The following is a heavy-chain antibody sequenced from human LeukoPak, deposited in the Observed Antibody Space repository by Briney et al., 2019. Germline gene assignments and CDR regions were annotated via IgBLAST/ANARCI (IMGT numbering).Heavy chain of an antibody. CDR3: ARVPRSLFSPYYDILTNQTTDAFDI. CDR1: GYTFTGYY. V-gene: IGHV1-2*02. D-gene: IGHD3-9*01. Sequence: GASVKVSCKASGYTFTGYYMHWVRQAPGQGLEWMGWINPNSGGTNYAQKFQGRVTMTRDTSISTAYMELSRLRSDDTAVYYCARVPRSLFSPYYDILTNQTTDAFDIWGQGTMVTVSS. CDR2: INPNSGGT. J-gene: IGHJ3*02.